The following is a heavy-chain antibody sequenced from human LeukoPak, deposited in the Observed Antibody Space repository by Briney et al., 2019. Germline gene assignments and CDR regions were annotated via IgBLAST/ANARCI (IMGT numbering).Heavy chain of an antibody. J-gene: IGHJ3*02. CDR1: GFIFSNAW. Sequence: GGSLRLSCVGSGFIFSNAWMNWVRQAPGKGLEWVGRIKSKTTGGTIDYAAPVKGRFTISRDDSKNTLFLQMNSLQTEDTAMYYCTSGGYAFDIWGQGTMVTVSS. CDR2: IKSKTTGGTI. D-gene: IGHD2-15*01. CDR3: TSGGYAFDI. V-gene: IGHV3-15*01.